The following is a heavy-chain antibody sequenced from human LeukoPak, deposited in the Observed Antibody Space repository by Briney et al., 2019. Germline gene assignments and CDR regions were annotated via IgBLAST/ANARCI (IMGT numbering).Heavy chain of an antibody. V-gene: IGHV1-2*02. CDR3: ARETGTNREDGFDI. D-gene: IGHD1-7*01. Sequence: ASVKVSCKASGYTFSGYHLQWIRPAPGQGLEGMGWMNPHSGGTKFAQKFEGRVTMTMDTSISTVYMELRRLRYDDTAVYYCARETGTNREDGFDIWGRGTMVTVSS. CDR1: GYTFSGYH. CDR2: MNPHSGGT. J-gene: IGHJ3*02.